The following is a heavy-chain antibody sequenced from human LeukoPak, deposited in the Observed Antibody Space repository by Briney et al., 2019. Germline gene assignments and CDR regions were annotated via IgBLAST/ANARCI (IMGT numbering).Heavy chain of an antibody. J-gene: IGHJ4*02. CDR2: INPNSGGT. CDR3: ARTSDLWGETDY. Sequence: GASVKVSCKASGYTFTGYYMHWVRQAPGQGLEWMGWINPNSGGTNYAQKLQGRVTMTRDTSISTAYMELSRLRSDDTAVYYCARTSDLWGETDYWGQGTLVTVSS. CDR1: GYTFTGYY. V-gene: IGHV1-2*02. D-gene: IGHD3-16*01.